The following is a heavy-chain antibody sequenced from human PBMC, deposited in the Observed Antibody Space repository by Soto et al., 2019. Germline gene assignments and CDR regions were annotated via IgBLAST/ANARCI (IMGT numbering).Heavy chain of an antibody. CDR2: INHSGST. CDR1: GGSLRDYS. CDR3: ARGRAVRGYYYYYGMDV. D-gene: IGHD3-10*01. J-gene: IGHJ6*02. V-gene: IGHV4-34*01. Sequence: SETLSLTCAVYGGSLRDYSWSWIRQPPGMGLEWIGEINHSGSTKYNPSLKSRVSILVDTSKNHFSLKLSSVTAADTAVYYCARGRAVRGYYYYYGMDVWGQGTTVTVSS.